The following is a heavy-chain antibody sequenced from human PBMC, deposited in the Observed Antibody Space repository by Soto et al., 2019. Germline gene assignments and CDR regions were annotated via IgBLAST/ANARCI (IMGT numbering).Heavy chain of an antibody. V-gene: IGHV4-59*08. CDR1: GGSIRGYY. CDR2: IYSSGST. Sequence: SETLSLTCTVSGGSIRGYYWSWIRQPPGKGLEWIGYIYSSGSTNYNPSLKSRVSISVDTSMNHFSLKLSSVTAADAAVYYCARLTVAAGTFDPWGQGTLVTVS. J-gene: IGHJ5*02. CDR3: ARLTVAAGTFDP. D-gene: IGHD6-13*01.